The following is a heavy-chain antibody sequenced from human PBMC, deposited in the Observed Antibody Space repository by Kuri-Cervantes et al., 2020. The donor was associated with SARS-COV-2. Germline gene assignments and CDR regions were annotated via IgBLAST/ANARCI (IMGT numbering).Heavy chain of an antibody. Sequence: GESLKISCAASGFTFSSYAMSWVRQAPGKGLEWVSAISGSGGSTYYADSVKGRFTISRDNSKNTLYLQMNSLRAEGTAVYYCAKDLGVVVIRDDHWGQGTLVTVSS. CDR2: ISGSGGST. D-gene: IGHD3-22*01. CDR3: AKDLGVVVIRDDH. CDR1: GFTFSSYA. J-gene: IGHJ4*02. V-gene: IGHV3-23*01.